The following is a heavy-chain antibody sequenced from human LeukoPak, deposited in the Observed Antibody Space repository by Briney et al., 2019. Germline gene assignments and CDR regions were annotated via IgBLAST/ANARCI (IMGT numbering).Heavy chain of an antibody. CDR2: ISAYNGNT. V-gene: IGHV1-18*01. D-gene: IGHD3-10*01. J-gene: IGHJ4*02. CDR3: ARGGSTGIFDY. Sequence: GASVKVSCKASGYTFTSYGISWVRQAPGQGLEWMGWISAYNGNTNYAQKFQGRVTMTRDTSTSTVYMEVSSLTSEDTAVYYCARGGSTGIFDYWGQGALVTVSP. CDR1: GYTFTSYG.